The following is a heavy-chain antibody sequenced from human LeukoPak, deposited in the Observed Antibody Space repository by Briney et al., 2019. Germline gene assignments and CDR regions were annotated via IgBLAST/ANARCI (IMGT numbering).Heavy chain of an antibody. Sequence: SVKVSCKSSGYTFTGYYLHWVRQAPGQGLEWMGRIIPILGIANYAQKFQGRVTITADKSTSTAYMELSSLRSEDTAVYYCARDLYAVTTLYFDYWGQGTLVTVSS. D-gene: IGHD4-17*01. CDR3: ARDLYAVTTLYFDY. V-gene: IGHV1-69*04. J-gene: IGHJ4*02. CDR2: IIPILGIA. CDR1: GYTFTGYY.